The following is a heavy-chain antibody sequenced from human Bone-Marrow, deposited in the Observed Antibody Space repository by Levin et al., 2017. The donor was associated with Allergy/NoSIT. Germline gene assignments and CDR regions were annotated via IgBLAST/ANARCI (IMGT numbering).Heavy chain of an antibody. J-gene: IGHJ4*02. CDR3: ARSFDYNFA. D-gene: IGHD3-9*01. V-gene: IGHV3-66*01. Sequence: LTGGSLRLSCAASGFTVSNNQMNWLRQAPGRKLEWVSLIYSGGATYYADSVKGRFTISRDQSKNTLYLQMNSLRAEDTAVYYCARSFDYNFAGGQGTLVTVSS. CDR1: GFTVSNNQ. CDR2: IYSGGAT.